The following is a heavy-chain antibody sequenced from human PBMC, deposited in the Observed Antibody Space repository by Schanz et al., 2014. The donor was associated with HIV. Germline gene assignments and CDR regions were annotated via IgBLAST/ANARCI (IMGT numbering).Heavy chain of an antibody. Sequence: EVQLVETGGRLIQPGGSLRLSCTASGFTFSSYWMFWVRQAPGKGLEWVSGISWNSGSIGYADSVKGRFTISRDNAKNSLYLQRNRLRVEDTAVYYCAKDMGRQPEYFQHWGQGTLVTVSS. J-gene: IGHJ1*01. CDR3: AKDMGRQPEYFQH. CDR2: ISWNSGSI. V-gene: IGHV3-9*01. D-gene: IGHD6-6*01. CDR1: GFTFSSYW.